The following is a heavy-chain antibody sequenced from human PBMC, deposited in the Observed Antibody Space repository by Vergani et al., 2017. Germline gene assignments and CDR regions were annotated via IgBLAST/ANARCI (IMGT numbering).Heavy chain of an antibody. J-gene: IGHJ6*02. CDR3: ANSVIAGNVGVAYFGMDV. CDR2: IKQDGSEK. D-gene: IGHD2/OR15-2a*01. Sequence: EVLLVESGGGLVQPGGSLRLSCAASGFTFSAYWMNWVRQAPGKGLEWVANIKQDGSEKYYGDSVKGRFTISRDKSQNTVNLQMNSLRTEDTAVYFCANSVIAGNVGVAYFGMDVWGRGTTVTVSS. V-gene: IGHV3-7*01. CDR1: GFTFSAYW.